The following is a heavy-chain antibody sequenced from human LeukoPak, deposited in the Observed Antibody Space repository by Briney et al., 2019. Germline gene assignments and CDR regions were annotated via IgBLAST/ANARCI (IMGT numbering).Heavy chain of an antibody. CDR3: ARVRNDYGDYDAY. V-gene: IGHV4-31*03. J-gene: IGHJ4*02. CDR2: IYYSGST. Sequence: SQTLSLTCSVSGGSISSGGYYWNWIRQHPGKGLEWIGYIYYSGSTYYNPSLKSRVTISEDTSKNQFSLKLNSVTAADTAVYYCARVRNDYGDYDAYWGQGTLVTVSS. D-gene: IGHD4-17*01. CDR1: GGSISSGGYY.